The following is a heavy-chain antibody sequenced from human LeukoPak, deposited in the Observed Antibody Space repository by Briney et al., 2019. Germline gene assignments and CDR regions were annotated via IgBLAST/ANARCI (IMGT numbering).Heavy chain of an antibody. CDR2: ISYDGSNK. CDR1: GFTFSSYG. Sequence: GRSLRLSCAASGFTFSSYGMHWVRQAPGKGLEWVAVISYDGSNKYYADSVKGRFTISRDNSKNTLYLQMNSLRAEDTAVYYCTTDERVDTAMVSGAGSDYWGQGTLVTVSS. D-gene: IGHD5-18*01. V-gene: IGHV3-30*03. J-gene: IGHJ4*02. CDR3: TTDERVDTAMVSGAGSDY.